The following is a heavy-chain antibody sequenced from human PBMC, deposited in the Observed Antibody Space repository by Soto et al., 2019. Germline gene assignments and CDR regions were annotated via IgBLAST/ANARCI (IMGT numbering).Heavy chain of an antibody. Sequence: QVQLVESGGDLVKPGGSLRLSCAASGYTFSDYYMSWIRQAPGKGLEWISYIDTSGTKIYYADSVKGRFTITRDNAKDSLYLEMNRLRADDTAVYYCASHYDMWSGYLSPVDYWGQGTLVTVSS. CDR3: ASHYDMWSGYLSPVDY. CDR1: GYTFSDYY. V-gene: IGHV3-11*01. J-gene: IGHJ4*02. CDR2: IDTSGTKI. D-gene: IGHD3-3*01.